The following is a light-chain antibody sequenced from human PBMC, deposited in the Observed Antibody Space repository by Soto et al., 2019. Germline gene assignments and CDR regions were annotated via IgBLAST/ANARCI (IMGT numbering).Light chain of an antibody. Sequence: EIVLTQSPGTLSLSPGERATLSCRASQSVSSSYLAWYQQKPGQAPRLLIYGASSRATDIPDRFSGSGSGTDFTLTISSLEPEDFAGYYCQHYGSSPPKYTFGQGTKLEIK. J-gene: IGKJ2*01. CDR1: QSVSSSY. CDR3: QHYGSSPPKYT. CDR2: GAS. V-gene: IGKV3-20*01.